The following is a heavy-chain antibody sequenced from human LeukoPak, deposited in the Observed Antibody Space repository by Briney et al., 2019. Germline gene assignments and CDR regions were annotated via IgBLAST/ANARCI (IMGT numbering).Heavy chain of an antibody. Sequence: ASVKVSCKASGYTFTGYYMHWVRQAPGQVLEWMGWIDPNSGGTNYAQKFQGRVTMTRDTSISTAYMELSRLRSDDTAVYYCARGHGYSYGYGVSVNYWGQGTLVTVSS. D-gene: IGHD5-18*01. CDR2: IDPNSGGT. J-gene: IGHJ4*02. V-gene: IGHV1-2*02. CDR1: GYTFTGYY. CDR3: ARGHGYSYGYGVSVNY.